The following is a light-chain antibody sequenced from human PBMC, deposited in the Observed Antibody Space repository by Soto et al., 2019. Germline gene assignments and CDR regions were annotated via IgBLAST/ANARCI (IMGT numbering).Light chain of an antibody. CDR3: MQGTRWLWT. Sequence: DVVLTQSPLSLPVALGQPASISCRSSQSLVFSDGNTYLNWFQRRPGQSPRRLIYKVSNRGSGVPVKFSFSGLGLDFTLKISWVVVEGVGVYYWMQGTRWLWTFGQRTKVEIK. CDR2: KVS. CDR1: QSLVFSDGNTY. V-gene: IGKV2-30*01. J-gene: IGKJ1*01.